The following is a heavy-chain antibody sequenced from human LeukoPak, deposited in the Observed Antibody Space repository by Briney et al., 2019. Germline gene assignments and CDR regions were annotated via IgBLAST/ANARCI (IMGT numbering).Heavy chain of an antibody. CDR2: INHSGST. CDR3: ASLLFITGTTQ. Sequence: PGGSLRLSCTASGFTFSSYWMSWVRQAPGKGLEWIGEINHSGSTNYNPSLKSRVTISVDTSKNQFSLKLSSVTAADTAVYYCASLLFITGTTQWGQGTLVTVSS. J-gene: IGHJ4*02. D-gene: IGHD1-20*01. CDR1: GFTFSSYW. V-gene: IGHV4-34*01.